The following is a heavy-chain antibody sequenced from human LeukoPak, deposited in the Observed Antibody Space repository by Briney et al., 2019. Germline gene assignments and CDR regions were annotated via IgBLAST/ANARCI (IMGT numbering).Heavy chain of an antibody. D-gene: IGHD2-2*01. Sequence: ESLKISCKTSGYTFSNFGINWVRQAPGQGLEWMGWISGNNDNPNYGQKFQGRFAVTTDSSTTTAYMELRNLTFDDTAVYYCARDGTSTDDYWGQGTLVTVSS. CDR2: ISGNNDNP. J-gene: IGHJ4*02. V-gene: IGHV1-18*01. CDR3: ARDGTSTDDY. CDR1: GYTFSNFG.